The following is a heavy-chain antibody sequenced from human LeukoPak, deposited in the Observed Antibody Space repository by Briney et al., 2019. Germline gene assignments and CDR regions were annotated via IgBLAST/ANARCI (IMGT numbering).Heavy chain of an antibody. J-gene: IGHJ4*02. CDR3: AKVRWGSDNALDS. CDR2: IYSGGNT. D-gene: IGHD3-16*01. V-gene: IGHV3-66*01. CDR1: GFTVSSNY. Sequence: GGPLRLSCAASGFTVSSNYMSWVRQAPGKGLECVSVIYSGGNTYYADSVKGRFTISRDNSKNTLYLQMNSLRAEDTAVYYCAKVRWGSDNALDSWGQGTLVTGSS.